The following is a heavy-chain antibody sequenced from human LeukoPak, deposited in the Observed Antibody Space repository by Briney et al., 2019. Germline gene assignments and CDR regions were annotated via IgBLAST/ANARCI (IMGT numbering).Heavy chain of an antibody. Sequence: ASVKVSCKASGGTFISYAISWVRQAPGQGLEWMGGIIPIFGTANYAQKFQGRVTITADESTSTAYMELSSLRSEDTAVYYCARVEGCSSTSCYGWFGPWGQGTLVTVSS. CDR2: IIPIFGTA. CDR1: GGTFISYA. V-gene: IGHV1-69*13. J-gene: IGHJ5*02. CDR3: ARVEGCSSTSCYGWFGP. D-gene: IGHD2-2*01.